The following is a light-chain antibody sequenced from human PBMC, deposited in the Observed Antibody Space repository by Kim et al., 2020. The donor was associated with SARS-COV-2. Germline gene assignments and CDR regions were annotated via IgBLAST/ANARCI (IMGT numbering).Light chain of an antibody. Sequence: GQSITISGTGTSSDVGGYNYVSWYQQHPGKAPKLMIYEVTKRPSGVSNRFTGSKSGNTAALTISGLQAEDEADYYCSSYTSSSTLVFGGGTQLTVL. V-gene: IGLV2-14*01. J-gene: IGLJ2*01. CDR3: SSYTSSSTLV. CDR1: SSDVGGYNY. CDR2: EVT.